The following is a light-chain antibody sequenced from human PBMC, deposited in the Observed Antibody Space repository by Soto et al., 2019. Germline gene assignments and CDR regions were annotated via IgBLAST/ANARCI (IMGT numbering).Light chain of an antibody. V-gene: IGKV1-5*03. CDR1: QAISSR. Sequence: DIQMTQSPSTLSASVGDSVTITCRASQAISSRLAWYQQKPGKAPKLLIYKTSTLEGGVPSRFSGSGSGTEFTLTISSLQPDDLAIYYCQHYDTYSPFGGGTKVEI. CDR2: KTS. CDR3: QHYDTYSP. J-gene: IGKJ4*02.